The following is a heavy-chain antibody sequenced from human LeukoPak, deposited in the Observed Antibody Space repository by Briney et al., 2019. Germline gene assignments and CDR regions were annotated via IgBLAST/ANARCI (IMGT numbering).Heavy chain of an antibody. J-gene: IGHJ4*02. CDR2: INPNSGGT. V-gene: IGHV1-2*06. Sequence: ASVKVSCKASGYTFTGYYMHWVRQAPGQGLEWMGRINPNSGGTNYAQKFQGRVTMTRDTSISTAYMELSRLRSDDTAVYYSARDLGAVAGYDYWGQGTLGTVSS. D-gene: IGHD6-19*01. CDR3: ARDLGAVAGYDY. CDR1: GYTFTGYY.